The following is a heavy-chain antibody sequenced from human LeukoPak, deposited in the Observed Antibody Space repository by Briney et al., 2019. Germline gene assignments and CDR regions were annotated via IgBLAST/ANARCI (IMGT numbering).Heavy chain of an antibody. V-gene: IGHV3-64*01. CDR1: GFTFSSYA. CDR2: ISSNGGST. CDR3: ARISHKWFGELCVDY. Sequence: GGSLRLSCAASGFTFSSYAMHWVRQAPGKGLEYVSAISSNGGSTYYANSVKGRFTISRDNSKNTLYLQMGSLRAEDMAVYYCARISHKWFGELCVDYWGKGTLVTVSS. J-gene: IGHJ4*02. D-gene: IGHD3-10*01.